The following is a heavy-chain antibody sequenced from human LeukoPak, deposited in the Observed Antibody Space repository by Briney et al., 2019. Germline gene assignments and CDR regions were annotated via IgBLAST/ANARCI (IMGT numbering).Heavy chain of an antibody. CDR3: AREEAVAGTDY. CDR2: ISSSGSTI. CDR1: GFTFSSYE. V-gene: IGHV3-48*03. Sequence: GVSLRLSCAASGFTFSSYEMNCVRQAPGKGLEWVSYISSSGSTIYYADSVKGRFTISRDNAKNSLYLQRNSLRAEDTAVYYCAREEAVAGTDYWGQGTLVTVSS. D-gene: IGHD6-19*01. J-gene: IGHJ4*02.